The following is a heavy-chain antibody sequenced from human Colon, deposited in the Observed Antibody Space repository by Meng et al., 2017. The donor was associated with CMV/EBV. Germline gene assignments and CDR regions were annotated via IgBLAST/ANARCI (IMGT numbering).Heavy chain of an antibody. CDR3: AKSLVDTAMDLDY. CDR1: GFTFSSFA. CDR2: IRGSDDKT. Sequence: GGPLRLSCEASGFTFSSFAMSWVRQAPGKGLEWVSTIRGSDDKTYYADSVKGRFTISRDNSKNTLYLQMNSLRAEDTAVYYCAKSLVDTAMDLDYWGQGTLVTVSS. J-gene: IGHJ4*02. V-gene: IGHV3-23*01. D-gene: IGHD5-18*01.